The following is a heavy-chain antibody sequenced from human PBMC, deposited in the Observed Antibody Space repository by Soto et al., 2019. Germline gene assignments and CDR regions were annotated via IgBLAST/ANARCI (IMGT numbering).Heavy chain of an antibody. CDR3: ARVGYCGGDCYPLDY. V-gene: IGHV3-48*03. D-gene: IGHD2-21*02. Sequence: EVQLVESGGGLVQPGGSLRLSCAASGFTFSSYEMNWVRQAPGKGLEWVSYISSSGSTIYYADSVKDRFTISRDNAKNSLYLQMNSLRAEDTAVYYCARVGYCGGDCYPLDYWGQGTLVTVSS. CDR1: GFTFSSYE. J-gene: IGHJ4*02. CDR2: ISSSGSTI.